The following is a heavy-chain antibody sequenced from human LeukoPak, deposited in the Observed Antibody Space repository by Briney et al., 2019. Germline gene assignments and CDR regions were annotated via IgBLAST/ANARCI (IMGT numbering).Heavy chain of an antibody. CDR1: GFTFNSYW. CDR2: INSDGSDT. Sequence: GGSLRLSCAASGFTFNSYWFDWVPQAPGKGLVWVSRINSDGSDTIYADSAKGRFTISRDNAKSTVYLQMNSLKAEDTAVYYCARGGYHHGFDIWGQGTMVTVSS. J-gene: IGHJ3*02. CDR3: ARGGYHHGFDI. D-gene: IGHD2-15*01. V-gene: IGHV3-74*01.